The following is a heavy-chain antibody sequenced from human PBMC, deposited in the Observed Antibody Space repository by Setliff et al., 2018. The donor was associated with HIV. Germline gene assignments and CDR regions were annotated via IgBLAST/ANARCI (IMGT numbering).Heavy chain of an antibody. CDR1: GGPFSGYY. D-gene: IGHD1-1*01. V-gene: IGHV4-34*01. J-gene: IGHJ4*02. CDR3: ARDSEPMSGTWYDY. Sequence: SETLCLTCAVYGGPFSGYYWGWIRQSPGKGLEWIGEVHHSGRTTNYNPSLKSRVTMSVDTSKNQFSLKLTSVTAADTGTYYCARDSEPMSGTWYDYWGQGTLVTVSS. CDR2: VHHSGRTT.